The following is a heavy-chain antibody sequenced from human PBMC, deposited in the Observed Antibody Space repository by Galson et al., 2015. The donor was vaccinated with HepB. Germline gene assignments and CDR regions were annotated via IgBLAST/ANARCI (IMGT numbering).Heavy chain of an antibody. CDR3: ARCFGERGEYGMDV. V-gene: IGHV4-59*01. CDR2: IYYSGST. D-gene: IGHD3-10*01. CDR1: GGSISTYY. J-gene: IGHJ6*02. Sequence: LSLTCTVSGGSISTYYWSWVRQPPGKGLEWIGYIYYSGSTNYNPSLKSRVTISVDTSKKQFSLKLSSVTAADTAVYYCARCFGERGEYGMDVWGQGTTVTV.